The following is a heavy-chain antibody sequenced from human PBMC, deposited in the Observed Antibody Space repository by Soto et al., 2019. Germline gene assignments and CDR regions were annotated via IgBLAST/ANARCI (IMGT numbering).Heavy chain of an antibody. D-gene: IGHD3-3*01. J-gene: IGHJ4*02. V-gene: IGHV1-18*01. Sequence: QVQLVQSGAEVKKPGASVKVSCKASGYTFSSYGISWVRQAPGQGLEWMGWISGNNGNTNYAQKLQGRVTMTTDTSTNTVDMELRSLRSDDTAVYYCARDRRFLEGLYYFDSWGQGTLITVSS. CDR2: ISGNNGNT. CDR3: ARDRRFLEGLYYFDS. CDR1: GYTFSSYG.